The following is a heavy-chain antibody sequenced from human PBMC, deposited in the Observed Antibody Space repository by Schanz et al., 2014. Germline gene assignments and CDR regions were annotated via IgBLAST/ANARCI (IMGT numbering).Heavy chain of an antibody. D-gene: IGHD2-2*01. V-gene: IGHV1-46*02. Sequence: QVQLVQSGPEVKKPGASVKVSCQASGYTLKDHAMHWVRQAPGQGLEWMGIINPSGGSTSYAQKFQGRVTMTRDTSTSTVYMELSSLRSEDTAVYYCATETSRTWFYNGVDVWGQGTTVTVS. CDR3: ATETSRTWFYNGVDV. J-gene: IGHJ6*02. CDR2: INPSGGST. CDR1: GYTLKDHA.